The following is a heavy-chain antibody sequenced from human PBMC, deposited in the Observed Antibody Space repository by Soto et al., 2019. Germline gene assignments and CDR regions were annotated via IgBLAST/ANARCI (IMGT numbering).Heavy chain of an antibody. J-gene: IGHJ4*02. Sequence: VKLLESGGGLAQPGGSLRLSCTASGFIFSDYYMSWIRQAPGKGLEWVSDISNSGRITHHADSVEGRFTISRDNAKDSLYLQMNSLRPEDSAIYYCARDHGGGGLTLEYWGQGTLVTVSS. CDR1: GFIFSDYY. CDR2: ISNSGRIT. CDR3: ARDHGGGGLTLEY. V-gene: IGHV3-11*01. D-gene: IGHD3-16*01.